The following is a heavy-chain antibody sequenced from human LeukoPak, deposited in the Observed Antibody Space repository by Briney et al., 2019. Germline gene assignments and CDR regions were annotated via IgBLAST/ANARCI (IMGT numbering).Heavy chain of an antibody. CDR3: ARDRGYYDSSGYHQYYYFDY. V-gene: IGHV3-30*04. Sequence: GGSLRLSCAASGFTFSSYAMHWVRQAPGKGLEWVAVMSYDGSNKYYADCVKGRFTISRDNSKNTLYLQMNSLRAEDTAVYYCARDRGYYDSSGYHQYYYFDYWGQGTLVTVSS. D-gene: IGHD3-22*01. CDR1: GFTFSSYA. J-gene: IGHJ4*02. CDR2: MSYDGSNK.